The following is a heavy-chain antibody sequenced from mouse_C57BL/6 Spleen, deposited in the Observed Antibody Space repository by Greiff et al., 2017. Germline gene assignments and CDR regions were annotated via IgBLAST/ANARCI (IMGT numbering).Heavy chain of an antibody. V-gene: IGHV1-50*01. Sequence: QVQLQQPGAELVKPGASVKLSCKASGYTFTSYWMQWVKQRPGQGLEWIGEIDPSDSYTNYNQKFKGKATLTVDTSSSTAYMQLSSLTSEDAAVYYCARGGYYYGSSYVLYYYAMDYWGQGTSVTVSS. D-gene: IGHD1-1*01. CDR3: ARGGYYYGSSYVLYYYAMDY. J-gene: IGHJ4*01. CDR2: IDPSDSYT. CDR1: GYTFTSYW.